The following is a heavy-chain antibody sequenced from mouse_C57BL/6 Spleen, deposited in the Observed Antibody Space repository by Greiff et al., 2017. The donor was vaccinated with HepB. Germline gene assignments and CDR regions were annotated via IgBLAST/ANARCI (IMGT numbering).Heavy chain of an antibody. Sequence: VQLQQSGAELVRPGASVTLSCKASGYTFTDYEMHWVKQTPVHGLEWIGAIDPETGGTAYNQKFKGKAILTADKSSSTAYMELRSLTSEDSAVYYCTNYDYHYFDYWGQGTTLTVSS. CDR2: IDPETGGT. V-gene: IGHV1-15*01. CDR3: TNYDYHYFDY. J-gene: IGHJ2*01. CDR1: GYTFTDYE. D-gene: IGHD2-4*01.